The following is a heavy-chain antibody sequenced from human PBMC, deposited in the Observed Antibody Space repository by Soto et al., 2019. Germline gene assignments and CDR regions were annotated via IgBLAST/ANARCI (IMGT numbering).Heavy chain of an antibody. CDR1: GFTFSSYG. CDR3: AKVAADSSGYYYLGFDY. J-gene: IGHJ4*02. V-gene: IGHV3-30*18. D-gene: IGHD3-22*01. CDR2: ISYDGSNK. Sequence: QVQLVESGGGVVQPGRSLRLSCAASGFTFSSYGMHWVRQAPGKGLEWVAVISYDGSNKYYADSVKGRFTISRDNSKNTLYLQMNSLRAEDTAVYYCAKVAADSSGYYYLGFDYWGQGTLVTVSS.